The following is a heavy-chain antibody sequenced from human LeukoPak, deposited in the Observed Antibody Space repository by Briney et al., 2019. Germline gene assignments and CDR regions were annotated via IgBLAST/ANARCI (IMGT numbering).Heavy chain of an antibody. CDR2: ISAYNGNT. Sequence: ASVKVSCKASGYTFTSYGIGWVRQAPGQGLEWMGWISAYNGNTNYAQKLQGRVTMTTDTSTSTAYTELRSLRSDDTAVYYCARDTGATPAYYYYYMDVWGKGTTVTVSS. CDR1: GYTFTSYG. V-gene: IGHV1-18*01. J-gene: IGHJ6*03. D-gene: IGHD1-26*01. CDR3: ARDTGATPAYYYYYMDV.